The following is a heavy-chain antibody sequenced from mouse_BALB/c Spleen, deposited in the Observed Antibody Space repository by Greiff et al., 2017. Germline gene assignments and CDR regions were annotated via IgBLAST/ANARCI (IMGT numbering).Heavy chain of an antibody. Sequence: EVQRVESGGGLVQPGGSRKLSCAASGFTFSSFGMHWVRQAPEKGLEWVAYISSGSSTIYYADTVKGRFTISRDNPKNTLFLQMTSLRSEDKAMYYCARSKGLGLDYWGQGTTLTVSS. CDR2: ISSGSSTI. J-gene: IGHJ2*01. CDR3: ARSKGLGLDY. V-gene: IGHV5-17*02. CDR1: GFTFSSFG. D-gene: IGHD3-3*01.